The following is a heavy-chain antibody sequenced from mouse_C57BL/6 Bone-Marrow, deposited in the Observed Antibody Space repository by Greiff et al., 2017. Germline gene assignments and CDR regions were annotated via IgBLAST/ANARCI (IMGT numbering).Heavy chain of an antibody. CDR1: GYAFSSSW. J-gene: IGHJ2*01. CDR2: IYPGDGDT. D-gene: IGHD2-10*01. V-gene: IGHV1-82*01. Sequence: VQRVESGPELVKPGASVKISCKASGYAFSSSWMNWVKQRPGKGLEWIGRIYPGDGDTNYNGKFKGKATLTADKSSSTAYMQLSSLTSEDSAVYFCARSAYYGNYVYFDYWGQGTTLTVSS. CDR3: ARSAYYGNYVYFDY.